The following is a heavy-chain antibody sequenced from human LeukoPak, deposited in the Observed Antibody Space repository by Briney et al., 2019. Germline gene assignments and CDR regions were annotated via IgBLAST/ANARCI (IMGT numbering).Heavy chain of an antibody. J-gene: IGHJ4*02. CDR3: AREDGGYSRVDY. V-gene: IGHV4-4*07. CDR2: IYSSGSS. Sequence: PSENLSLTCTVSGGSISSYYWSWIRQPAGKGLEWIGRIYSSGSSVYNPSLESRVSMSLDTSKNQFSLKVTSVTAADTAVYYCAREDGGYSRVDYWGQGTLVTVSS. CDR1: GGSISSYY. D-gene: IGHD2-15*01.